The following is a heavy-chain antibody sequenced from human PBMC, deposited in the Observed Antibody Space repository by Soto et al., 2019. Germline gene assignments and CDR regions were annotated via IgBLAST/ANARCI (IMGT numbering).Heavy chain of an antibody. J-gene: IGHJ2*01. CDR1: GFTFDDYA. CDR2: ISWNSGSI. V-gene: IGHV3-9*01. Sequence: SLKISCAASGFTFDDYAMHWVRQAPGKGLEWVSGISWNSGSIGYADSVKGRFTISRDNAKNSLYLQMNSLRAEDTALYYCAKEGGLLWFGEYWYFDLWGRGTLVTVSS. CDR3: AKEGGLLWFGEYWYFDL. D-gene: IGHD3-10*01.